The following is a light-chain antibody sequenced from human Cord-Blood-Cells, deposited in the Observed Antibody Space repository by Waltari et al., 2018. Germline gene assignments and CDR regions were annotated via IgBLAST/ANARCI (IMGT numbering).Light chain of an antibody. CDR3: GTWDSSLSAYV. V-gene: IGLV1-51*02. Sequence: QPVLTQPPSLSAAPGQKVTTALSGVSPNIGTNYVSSYQQLPGTATKLLSYENNKRPSGIPDRFSGSKSGTSATLGITGLQTGDEADYYCGTWDSSLSAYVFGTGTKVTVL. CDR2: ENN. CDR1: SPNIGTNY. J-gene: IGLJ1*01.